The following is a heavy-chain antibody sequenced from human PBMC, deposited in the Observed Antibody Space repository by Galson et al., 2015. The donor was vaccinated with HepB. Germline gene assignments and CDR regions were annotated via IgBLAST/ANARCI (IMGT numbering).Heavy chain of an antibody. CDR2: IKQDGSEK. CDR3: ARVVRDGYNKPTYDY. CDR1: GFTFSSYW. V-gene: IGHV3-7*01. Sequence: SLRLSCAASGFTFSSYWMSWVRQAPGKGLEWVANIKQDGSEKYYVDSVKGRFTISRDNAKNSLYLQMNSLRAEDTAVYYCARVVRDGYNKPTYDYWGQGTLVTVSS. D-gene: IGHD5-24*01. J-gene: IGHJ4*02.